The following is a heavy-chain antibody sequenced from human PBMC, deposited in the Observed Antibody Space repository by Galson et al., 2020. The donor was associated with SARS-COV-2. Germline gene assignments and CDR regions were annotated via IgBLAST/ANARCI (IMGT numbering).Heavy chain of an antibody. CDR3: AREEGTGAYYYGSGSYRWFDP. CDR1: GYTFTGYY. D-gene: IGHD3-10*01. J-gene: IGHJ5*02. V-gene: IGHV1-2*02. Sequence: ASVKVSCKASGYTFTGYYMHWVRQAPGQGLEWMGWINPNSGGTNYAQKFQGRVTMTRDTSISTAYMELSRLRSDDTAVYYCAREEGTGAYYYGSGSYRWFDPWGQGTLVTVSS. CDR2: INPNSGGT.